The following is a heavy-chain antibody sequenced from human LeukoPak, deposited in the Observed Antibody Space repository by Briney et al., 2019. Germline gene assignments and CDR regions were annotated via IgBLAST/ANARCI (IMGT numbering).Heavy chain of an antibody. V-gene: IGHV3-30*04. CDR3: ATLKNWNDVNFDY. D-gene: IGHD1-1*01. CDR1: GFTFSSYA. CDR2: ISYDGSNK. Sequence: QTGGSLRLSCAASGFTFSSYAMHWVRQAPGKGLEWVAVISYDGSNKYYADSVKGRFTISRDNSKNTLYLQMNSLRAEDTAVYYCATLKNWNDVNFDYWGQGTLVTVSS. J-gene: IGHJ4*02.